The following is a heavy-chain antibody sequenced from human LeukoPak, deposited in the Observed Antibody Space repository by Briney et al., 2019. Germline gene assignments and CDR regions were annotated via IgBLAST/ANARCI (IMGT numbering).Heavy chain of an antibody. D-gene: IGHD1-26*01. Sequence: LPGGSLRLSCAASGFTFSSYAMSWVRQAPGKGLEWVSAISGSGGSTYYADSVKGRFTISRDNSKNTLYLQMNSLRAEDTAVYYRAKGLSIVGATYDYWGQGTLVTVSS. CDR2: ISGSGGST. J-gene: IGHJ4*02. CDR1: GFTFSSYA. CDR3: AKGLSIVGATYDY. V-gene: IGHV3-23*01.